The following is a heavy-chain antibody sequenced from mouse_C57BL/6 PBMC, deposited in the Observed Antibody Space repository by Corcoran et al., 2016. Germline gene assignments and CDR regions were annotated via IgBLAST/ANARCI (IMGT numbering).Heavy chain of an antibody. V-gene: IGHV1-81*01. CDR3: AILITTVVATRYYAMDY. Sequence: QVQLQQSGAELARPGASVKLSCKASGYTFTSYGISWVKQRTGQGLEWIGEIYPRSGNTYYNEKFKGKATLTADKSSSTAYMELRSLTSEDSAVYFCAILITTVVATRYYAMDYWGQGTSVTVSS. D-gene: IGHD1-1*01. J-gene: IGHJ4*01. CDR2: IYPRSGNT. CDR1: GYTFTSYG.